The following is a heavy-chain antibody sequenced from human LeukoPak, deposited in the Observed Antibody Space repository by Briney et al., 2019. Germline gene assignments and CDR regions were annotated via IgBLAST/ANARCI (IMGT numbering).Heavy chain of an antibody. D-gene: IGHD2-2*01. CDR3: ATFAQYCSSTSCYHLD. CDR2: MNPNSGNA. J-gene: IGHJ4*02. Sequence: ASVKVSCKASGYTFTSYDINWVRQATGQGLEWMGWMNPNSGNAGYAQKFQGRVTMTEDTSTDTAYMELSSLRSEDTAVYYCATFAQYCSSTSCYHLDWGQGTLVTVSS. CDR1: GYTFTSYD. V-gene: IGHV1-8*01.